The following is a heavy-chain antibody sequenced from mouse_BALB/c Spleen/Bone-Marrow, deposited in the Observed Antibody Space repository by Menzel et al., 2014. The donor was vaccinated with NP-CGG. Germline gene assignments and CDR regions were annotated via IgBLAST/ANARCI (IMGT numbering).Heavy chain of an antibody. V-gene: IGHV5-6-3*01. CDR1: GFTFSSYG. Sequence: EVQLVESGGGLVQPGGSLKLSCVASGFTFSSYGMPWVRQTPDKRLELVATINNNGGSTYYPDSVKGQFTISRGNAKNTLYLQMSSLKSEDTAMYYCARVYGWYFDVWGAGTTVTVSS. CDR2: INNNGGST. J-gene: IGHJ1*01. CDR3: ARVYGWYFDV. D-gene: IGHD1-1*01.